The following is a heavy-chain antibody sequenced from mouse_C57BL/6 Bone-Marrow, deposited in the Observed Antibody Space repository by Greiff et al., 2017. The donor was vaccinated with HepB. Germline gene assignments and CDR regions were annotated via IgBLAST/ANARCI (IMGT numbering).Heavy chain of an antibody. J-gene: IGHJ3*01. CDR3: ARSRGFAY. Sequence: VPLQQPGAELVKPGASVTLSCKASGYTFTSSWMHWVKPRPGRGLEWIGRLDPNRGGTKYNEKFKSKATLTVDKPSSTASMQLSSLTSEDSAVYYCARSRGFAYWGQGTLVTVSA. CDR2: LDPNRGGT. CDR1: GYTFTSSW. D-gene: IGHD1-1*01. V-gene: IGHV1-72*01.